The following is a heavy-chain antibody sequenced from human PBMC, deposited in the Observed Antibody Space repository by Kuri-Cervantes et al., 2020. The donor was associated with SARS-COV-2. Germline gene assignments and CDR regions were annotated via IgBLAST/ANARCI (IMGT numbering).Heavy chain of an antibody. D-gene: IGHD5-18*01. CDR3: AKDPSHPDTAMATSFDY. CDR1: GLTVSINY. CDR2: ISWNSGSI. J-gene: IGHJ4*02. V-gene: IGHV3-20*04. Sequence: GGSLRLSCAASGLTVSINYMSWVRQAPGKGLEWVSGISWNSGSIGDADSVKGRFTISRDNAKNSLFLQMNSLRAEDTAVYYCAKDPSHPDTAMATSFDYWGQGTLVTVSS.